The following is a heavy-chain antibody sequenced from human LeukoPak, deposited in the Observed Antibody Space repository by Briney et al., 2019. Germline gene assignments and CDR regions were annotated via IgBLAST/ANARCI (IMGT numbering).Heavy chain of an antibody. J-gene: IGHJ5*02. V-gene: IGHV1-18*01. D-gene: IGHD2-15*01. CDR3: ARIFSNWFDP. CDR1: GYTFTSYG. CDR2: ISGYNGKT. Sequence: ASVKVSCKTSGYTFTSYGISWVRQAPGQGLEWVWWISGYNGKTDYVQKLQGRLTMTTDTSTNTAYMELRGLRSDDTAVYYCARIFSNWFDPWGQGTLVTVSS.